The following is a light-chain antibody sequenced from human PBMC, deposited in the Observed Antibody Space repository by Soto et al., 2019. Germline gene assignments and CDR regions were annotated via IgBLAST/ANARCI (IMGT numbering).Light chain of an antibody. CDR3: AAWEDSLNARYV. Sequence: QSVLTQPPSASGTPGQRVTISCSGSNPNIGSNSVTWYQQLPGTAPYLLIYDNDRRPSGVPARFSGSKSGTSASLVISGLQSEDEADYYCAAWEDSLNARYVFGTGTKVTVL. CDR1: NPNIGSNS. J-gene: IGLJ1*01. V-gene: IGLV1-44*01. CDR2: DND.